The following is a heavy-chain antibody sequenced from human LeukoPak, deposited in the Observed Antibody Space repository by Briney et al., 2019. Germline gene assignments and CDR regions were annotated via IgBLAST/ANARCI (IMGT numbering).Heavy chain of an antibody. Sequence: GGSLRLSCAASGFTFSRYAMHWVRQAPGKGLEWVAVIWYDGSNKYCADSVKGRFTISRDNSKNTLYLQMNSLRAEDTAVYYCARAGGRGYYDSSGHFDYWGQGTLVTVSS. D-gene: IGHD3-22*01. CDR2: IWYDGSNK. V-gene: IGHV3-33*08. CDR1: GFTFSRYA. J-gene: IGHJ4*02. CDR3: ARAGGRGYYDSSGHFDY.